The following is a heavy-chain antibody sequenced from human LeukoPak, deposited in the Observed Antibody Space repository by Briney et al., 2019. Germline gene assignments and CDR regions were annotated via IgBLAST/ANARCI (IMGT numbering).Heavy chain of an antibody. CDR1: GDSISTYY. D-gene: IGHD2-15*01. Sequence: SETLSLTCTVSGDSISTYYWSWIRQPPGKGLEWIAFIHYTGNTNYNPSLKSRVSISLDTSNNQFSLNLNSVTAADTAVYYCARGSGWELLPFDYWGQGTLVTVSS. J-gene: IGHJ4*02. V-gene: IGHV4-59*08. CDR2: IHYTGNT. CDR3: ARGSGWELLPFDY.